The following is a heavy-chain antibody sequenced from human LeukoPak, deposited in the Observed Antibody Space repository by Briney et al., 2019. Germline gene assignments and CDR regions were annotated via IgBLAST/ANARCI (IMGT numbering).Heavy chain of an antibody. D-gene: IGHD4-23*01. V-gene: IGHV4-31*03. CDR2: IYYSGST. Sequence: SQTLSLTCTVSGGSISSGGYYWSWIRQHPGKGLEWIGYIYYSGSTYCNPSLKSRVTISVDTSKNQFSLKLSSVTAADTAVYYCARGGMVRLGPFDYWGQGTLVTVSS. CDR3: ARGGMVRLGPFDY. J-gene: IGHJ4*02. CDR1: GGSISSGGYY.